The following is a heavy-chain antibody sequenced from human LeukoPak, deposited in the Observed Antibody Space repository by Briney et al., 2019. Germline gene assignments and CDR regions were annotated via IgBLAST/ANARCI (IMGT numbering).Heavy chain of an antibody. Sequence: GGSLRLSCAASGFTFDDYAMHWVRQAPGEGLEWVSGISWNSGSIGYADSVKGRFTISRDSAKNSLYLQMNSLRAEDTALYYCAKGLYYDSSGYLGTFDYWGQGTLVTVSS. J-gene: IGHJ4*02. CDR1: GFTFDDYA. CDR2: ISWNSGSI. D-gene: IGHD3-22*01. V-gene: IGHV3-9*01. CDR3: AKGLYYDSSGYLGTFDY.